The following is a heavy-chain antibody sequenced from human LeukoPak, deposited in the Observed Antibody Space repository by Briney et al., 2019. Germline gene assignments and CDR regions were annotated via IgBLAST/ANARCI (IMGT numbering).Heavy chain of an antibody. CDR2: ISWNSGSI. D-gene: IGHD6-13*01. Sequence: GRSLRLSCAASGFTFDDYAMHWVRQAPGKGLEWVSGISWNSGSIGYADSVKGRFTISRDNAKNSLYLQMNSLRAEDTAVYYCARDGSSWYDFDYWGQGTLVTVSS. CDR1: GFTFDDYA. J-gene: IGHJ4*02. CDR3: ARDGSSWYDFDY. V-gene: IGHV3-9*01.